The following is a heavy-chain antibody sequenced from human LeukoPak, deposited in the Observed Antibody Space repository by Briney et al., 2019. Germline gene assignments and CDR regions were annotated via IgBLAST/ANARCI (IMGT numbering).Heavy chain of an antibody. CDR1: GFTFSSYS. J-gene: IGHJ4*02. D-gene: IGHD4-17*01. Sequence: GGSLRLSCAASGFTFSSYSMNWVRQAPGKGLEWVSYISSSSSTIYYADSVKGRFTISRDNAKNSLYLQMNSLRAEDTAVYYCAREGSHGDYSYWGQGTLVTVSS. CDR2: ISSSSSTI. V-gene: IGHV3-48*04. CDR3: AREGSHGDYSY.